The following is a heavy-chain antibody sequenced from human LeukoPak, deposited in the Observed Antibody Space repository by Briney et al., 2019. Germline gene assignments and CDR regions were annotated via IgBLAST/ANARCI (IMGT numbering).Heavy chain of an antibody. J-gene: IGHJ6*02. CDR3: AKGVGYGGYPYYYYYGMDV. V-gene: IGHV3-23*01. CDR2: ISGSGGST. Sequence: GGSLRLSCAASGFTFSSYAMSWVRQAPGKGLEWVSGISGSGGSTYYADSVRGRFTISRDNSKNTLYLQMNSLSAEDTAVYYCAKGVGYGGYPYYYYYGMDVWGQGTTVTVSS. CDR1: GFTFSSYA. D-gene: IGHD5-12*01.